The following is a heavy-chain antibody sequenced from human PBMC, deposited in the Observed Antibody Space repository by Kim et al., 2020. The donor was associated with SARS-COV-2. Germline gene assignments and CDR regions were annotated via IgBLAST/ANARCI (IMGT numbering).Heavy chain of an antibody. D-gene: IGHD6-6*01. V-gene: IGHV1-69*04. Sequence: SVKVSCKASGGTFSSYAISWVRQAPGQGLEWMGRIIPILGIANYAQKFQGRVTITADKSTSTAYMELSSLRSEDTAVYYCARGGTQLVVDYWGQGTLVTVSS. CDR3: ARGGTQLVVDY. J-gene: IGHJ4*02. CDR2: IIPILGIA. CDR1: GGTFSSYA.